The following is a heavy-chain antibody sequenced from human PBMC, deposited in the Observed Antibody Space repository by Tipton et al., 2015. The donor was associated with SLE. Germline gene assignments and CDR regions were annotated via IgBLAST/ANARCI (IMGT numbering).Heavy chain of an antibody. J-gene: IGHJ4*02. V-gene: IGHV3-30*04. CDR3: ARDRYCGRTTCHKGFDY. CDR1: GFTFSTYA. CDR2: ISYVGSNK. Sequence: RSLRLSCAASGFTFSTYAMHWVRQAPGKGLEWGAVISYVGSNKSYADSVKGRFTISRDNSKNTLYLQMNSLRPEETAVYSWARDRYCGRTTCHKGFDYWGQGTPVTVSS. D-gene: IGHD2-2*01.